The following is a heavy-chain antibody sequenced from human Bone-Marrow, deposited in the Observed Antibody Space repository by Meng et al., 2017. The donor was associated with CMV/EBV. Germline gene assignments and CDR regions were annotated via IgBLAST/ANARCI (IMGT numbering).Heavy chain of an antibody. V-gene: IGHV3-53*01. CDR1: GLTVSSNY. J-gene: IGHJ6*02. D-gene: IGHD6-19*01. CDR3: ARTDGWGSGWPQNYYYYGMDV. CDR2: IYSGGST. Sequence: GESLKISCAASGLTVSSNYMSWVRQAPGKGLEWVSVIYSGGSTYYADSVKGRFTISRDNSKNTLYLQMNSLRAEDTAVYYCARTDGWGSGWPQNYYYYGMDVWGQGTTVTVSS.